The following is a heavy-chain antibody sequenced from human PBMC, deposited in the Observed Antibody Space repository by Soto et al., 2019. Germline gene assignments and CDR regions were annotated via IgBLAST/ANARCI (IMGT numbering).Heavy chain of an antibody. D-gene: IGHD3-16*01. CDR3: ARHPDNYIWGSSNYFDY. CDR2: IYYSGST. Sequence: PSETLSLTCTVSGGSISSYYWSWIRQPPGKGLEWIGYIYYSGSTNYNPSLKSRVTISVDTSKNQFSLKLSSVTAADTAVYYCARHPDNYIWGSSNYFDYCGPGTLVTVSS. CDR1: GGSISSYY. J-gene: IGHJ4*02. V-gene: IGHV4-59*08.